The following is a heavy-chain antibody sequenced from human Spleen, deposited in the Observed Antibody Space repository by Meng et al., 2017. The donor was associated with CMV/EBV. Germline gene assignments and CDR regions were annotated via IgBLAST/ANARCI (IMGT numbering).Heavy chain of an antibody. J-gene: IGHJ6*02. CDR1: GFTFSSYP. CDR2: ISHDGSNK. CDR3: ARDLSVTTWGYYGMDV. D-gene: IGHD4-11*01. V-gene: IGHV3-30*04. Sequence: GGSLRLSCAASGFTFSSYPMHWVRQAPGKGLEWVAIISHDGSNKYYADSVKGRFTISRDNSKNTLYLQMNSLRAEDTAVYYCARDLSVTTWGYYGMDVWGQGTTVTVSS.